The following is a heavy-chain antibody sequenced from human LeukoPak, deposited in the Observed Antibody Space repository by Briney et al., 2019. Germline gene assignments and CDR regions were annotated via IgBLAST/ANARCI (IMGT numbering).Heavy chain of an antibody. Sequence: ASVKVSCKASGYTFTSYAMHWVRQAPGQRLEWMGWINAGNGNTKYSQKFQGRVTITRDTSASTAYMELSSLRSEDTAVYYCARDHRTESDGYYFVNELWYFDLWGRGTLVTVSS. CDR3: ARDHRTESDGYYFVNELWYFDL. J-gene: IGHJ2*01. CDR2: INAGNGNT. CDR1: GYTFTSYA. V-gene: IGHV1-3*01. D-gene: IGHD3-22*01.